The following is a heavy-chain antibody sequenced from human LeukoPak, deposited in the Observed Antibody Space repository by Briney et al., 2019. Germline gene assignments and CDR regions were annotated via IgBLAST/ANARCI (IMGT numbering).Heavy chain of an antibody. V-gene: IGHV4-34*01. CDR2: INHSGST. D-gene: IGHD4-17*01. CDR3: ARGMTTVTPLDY. Sequence: SETLSLTCAVYGGSFSGYYWSWIRQPPGKGLEWIGEINHSGSTNYNPSLKSRVTISVDTSKNQFSLKLSSVTAADTAVYHCARGMTTVTPLDYWGQGTLVTVSS. J-gene: IGHJ4*02. CDR1: GGSFSGYY.